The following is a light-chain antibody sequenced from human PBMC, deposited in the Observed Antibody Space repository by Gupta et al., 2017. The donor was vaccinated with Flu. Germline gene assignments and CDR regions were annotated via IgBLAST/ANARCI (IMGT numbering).Light chain of an antibody. J-gene: IGLJ3*02. CDR3: STWDETLGGLL. CDR1: GSNIGSNF. CDR2: RND. Sequence: QSVLTHPPSASGIHGQRVIISCSGSGSNIGSNFLHWYQQLPGTAPELLISRNDQGHSGGPDGFSDSKSGTSSSLVITGGQCEEEAHYYWSTWDETLGGLLFGGGTKVTVL. V-gene: IGLV1-47*01.